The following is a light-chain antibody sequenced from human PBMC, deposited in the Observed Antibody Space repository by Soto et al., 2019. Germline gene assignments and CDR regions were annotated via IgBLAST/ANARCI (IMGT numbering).Light chain of an antibody. CDR2: DAS. Sequence: EIVLTQSRASLSLSPGERAIVSCRASQSVSSYLAWYQQKPGQAPRLLIYDASNRATGIPARFSGSGSGTDLTLTISSLEPEDFAVYYCQQRSNWPPSFGQGTKLEIK. J-gene: IGKJ2*01. CDR1: QSVSSY. CDR3: QQRSNWPPS. V-gene: IGKV3-11*01.